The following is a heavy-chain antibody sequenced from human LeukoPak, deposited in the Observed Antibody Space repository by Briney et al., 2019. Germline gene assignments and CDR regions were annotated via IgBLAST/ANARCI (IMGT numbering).Heavy chain of an antibody. CDR2: ISGSGGST. J-gene: IGHJ4*02. Sequence: GGSLRLSCAASGFTFSSYAMSWVRQAPGKGLEWVSAISGSGGSTYYADSVKGRFTISRDDSKNTLYLQMNSLRAEDTAVYYCARRAGAYSHPYDYWGQGTLVTVSS. CDR3: ARRAGAYSHPYDY. CDR1: GFTFSSYA. D-gene: IGHD4/OR15-4a*01. V-gene: IGHV3-23*01.